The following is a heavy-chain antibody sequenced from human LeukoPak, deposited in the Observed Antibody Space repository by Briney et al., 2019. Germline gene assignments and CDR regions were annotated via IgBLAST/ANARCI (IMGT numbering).Heavy chain of an antibody. CDR2: IIPILGIA. J-gene: IGHJ4*02. Sequence: SVNVSCKASGGTFSSYAISWVRQAPGQGLEWMGRIIPILGIANYAQKFQGRVTITADKSTSTAYMELSSLRSEDTAVYYCARDSWRGSNGRWLSYWGQGTLVTVSS. CDR3: ARDSWRGSNGRWLSY. CDR1: GGTFSSYA. V-gene: IGHV1-69*04. D-gene: IGHD3-22*01.